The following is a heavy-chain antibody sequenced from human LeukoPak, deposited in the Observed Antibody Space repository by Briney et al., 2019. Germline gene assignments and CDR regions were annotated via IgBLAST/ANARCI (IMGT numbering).Heavy chain of an antibody. CDR3: ARYDSSGYYSY. CDR1: GGSFSGYY. J-gene: IGHJ4*02. D-gene: IGHD3-22*01. Sequence: SETLSLTCAVYGGSFSGYYWSWIRQPPGKGLEWIGEINHSGSTNYNPSLKSRVTISVDTSKNQLSLKLSSVTAADTAVYYCARYDSSGYYSYWGQGTLVTVSS. V-gene: IGHV4-34*01. CDR2: INHSGST.